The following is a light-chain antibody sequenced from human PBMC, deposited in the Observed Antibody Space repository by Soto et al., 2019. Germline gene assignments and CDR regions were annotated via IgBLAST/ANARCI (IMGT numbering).Light chain of an antibody. CDR2: GAS. V-gene: IGKV3-20*01. J-gene: IGKJ4*01. CDR1: QSVSSSY. CDR3: QHYGSSPLT. Sequence: EIVLTQSPGTLSLSPGERATLSCRASQSVSSSYLAWYQQKPGQATRLLIYGASSRATGIPDRFSGSGSGTYFPLTISRLEPEDFAVYYCQHYGSSPLTFGGGTKVEIK.